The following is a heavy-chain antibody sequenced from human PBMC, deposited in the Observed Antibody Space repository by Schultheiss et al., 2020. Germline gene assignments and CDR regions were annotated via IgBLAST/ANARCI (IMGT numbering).Heavy chain of an antibody. Sequence: GGSLRLSCAASGFTFSSYGMHWVRQAPGKGLEWVAVISYDGSNKYYADSVKGRFTISRDNSKNTLYLQMNSLRAEDTAVYYCAKGFDYYYYGMDVWGQGTTVTVSS. D-gene: IGHD3-3*01. J-gene: IGHJ6*02. V-gene: IGHV3-30*18. CDR1: GFTFSSYG. CDR3: AKGFDYYYYGMDV. CDR2: ISYDGSNK.